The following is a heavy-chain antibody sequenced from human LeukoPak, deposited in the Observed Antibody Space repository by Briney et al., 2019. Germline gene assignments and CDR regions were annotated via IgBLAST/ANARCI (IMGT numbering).Heavy chain of an antibody. V-gene: IGHV4-39*01. CDR2: IYYSGST. J-gene: IGHJ4*02. CDR1: GGSISSSSYY. D-gene: IGHD2-2*01. CDR3: ARRLFTSIDY. Sequence: PSETLSLTCTVSGGSISSSSYYWGWIRQPPGKGLEWIGSIYYSGSTYYNPSLKSRVTISVDTSKNQFSLKLSSVTVADTAVYYCARRLFTSIDYWGQGTLVTVSS.